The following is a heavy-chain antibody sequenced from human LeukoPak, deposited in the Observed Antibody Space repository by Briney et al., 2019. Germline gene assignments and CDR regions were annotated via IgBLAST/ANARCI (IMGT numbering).Heavy chain of an antibody. CDR2: IYYSGST. V-gene: IGHV4-30-4*01. J-gene: IGHJ6*02. CDR1: GGSISSGDYY. D-gene: IGHD2-21*02. Sequence: SETLSLTCTVSGGSISSGDYYWSWIRQPPGKGLEWLEYIYYSGSTYYNPSLKSRVTISVDTSKNQFSLKLSSVTAADTAVYYCARHSGAYCGGDCSYYYYYGMDVWGQGTTVTVSS. CDR3: ARHSGAYCGGDCSYYYYYGMDV.